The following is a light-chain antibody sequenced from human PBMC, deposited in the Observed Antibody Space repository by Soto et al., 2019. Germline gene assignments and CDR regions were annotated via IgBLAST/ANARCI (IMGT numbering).Light chain of an antibody. J-gene: IGLJ2*01. Sequence: QSVLTQPASVSGSPGQSITISCTGTSSDVGGYNLVSWYQQSPGKVPKLMIYEVTKRPSGVSNRFSGSKSGNTASLTISGLQAEDEADYYCCSYAASNTFVVFGGGTKLTVL. V-gene: IGLV2-23*02. CDR1: SSDVGGYNL. CDR3: CSYAASNTFVV. CDR2: EVT.